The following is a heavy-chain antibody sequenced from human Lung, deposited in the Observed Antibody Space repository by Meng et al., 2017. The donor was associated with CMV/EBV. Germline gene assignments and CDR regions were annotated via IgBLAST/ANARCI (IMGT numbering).Heavy chain of an antibody. V-gene: IGHV3-33*06. CDR1: GFPFSTYG. CDR3: AKGPYCTTSSCHGGMAFDI. D-gene: IGHD2-8*01. CDR2: IWYDGSNT. Sequence: GGSLRLXXAASGFPFSTYGMHWVRQAPGKGLEWVAVIWYDGSNTHYADSVKGRFTISRDNSKRTLDLQMNSLRGEDTAVYYCAKGPYCTTSSCHGGMAFDIWGRGXLVTVSS. J-gene: IGHJ3*02.